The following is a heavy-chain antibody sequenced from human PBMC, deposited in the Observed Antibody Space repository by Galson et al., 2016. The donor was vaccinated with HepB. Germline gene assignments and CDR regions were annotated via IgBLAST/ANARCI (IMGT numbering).Heavy chain of an antibody. V-gene: IGHV3-48*04. J-gene: IGHJ4*02. Sequence: SLRLSCAASGFTFTSYSMNWVRQAPGKGLEWISYISHTADTIYYADSVKGRFTMSRDNAKNSLSLQMNSLRAEDTAVYYCARRSCSIGACYSSSYRCFDSWGQGTLVTVSS. CDR1: GFTFTSYS. CDR3: ARRSCSIGACYSSSYRCFDS. CDR2: ISHTADTI. D-gene: IGHD2-15*01.